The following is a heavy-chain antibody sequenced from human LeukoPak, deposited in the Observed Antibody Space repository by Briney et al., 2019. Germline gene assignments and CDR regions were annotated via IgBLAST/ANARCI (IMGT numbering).Heavy chain of an antibody. J-gene: IGHJ6*03. V-gene: IGHV4-59*12. CDR2: IYYSGST. CDR1: GGSISSYY. CDR3: ARPLWRSSWYTYYYYYMDV. Sequence: SETLSLTCTVSGGSISSYYWSWIRQPPGKGLEWIGYIYYSGSTNYNPSLKSRVTISVDTSKNQFSLKLSSVTAADTAVYYCARPLWRSSWYTYYYYYMDVWGKGTTVTISS. D-gene: IGHD6-13*01.